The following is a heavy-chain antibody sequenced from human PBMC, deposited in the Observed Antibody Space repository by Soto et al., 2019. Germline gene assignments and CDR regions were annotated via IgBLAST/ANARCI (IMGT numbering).Heavy chain of an antibody. CDR1: GFSFSDSA. D-gene: IGHD4-4*01. CDR2: TRSKAQGYAT. CDR3: TRHTDDY. V-gene: IGHV3-73*02. Sequence: EVQLVESGGGLVQPGGSLKHSCAASGFSFSDSAIHWVRQASGKGLEWVGRTRSKAQGYATAFAASVKGRFTISRDDSKNTVYLQMNNLKTEDTAVYYCTRHTDDYWGQGTLVTVSS. J-gene: IGHJ4*02.